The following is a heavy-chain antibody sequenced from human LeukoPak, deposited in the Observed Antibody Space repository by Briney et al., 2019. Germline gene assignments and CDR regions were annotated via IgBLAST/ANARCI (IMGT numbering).Heavy chain of an antibody. CDR2: ISGSGANT. CDR3: AKPVAVAGTGAGSFDY. CDR1: GFTFSTYA. V-gene: IGHV3-23*01. Sequence: GGSLRLSCAASGFTFSTYAMSWVRQAPGKGLEWVSAISGSGANTYYADSVRGRFTISRDNSKNTLYLHMNSLRAEDTAVYYCAKPVAVAGTGAGSFDYWGQGTLVTVSS. D-gene: IGHD6-19*01. J-gene: IGHJ4*02.